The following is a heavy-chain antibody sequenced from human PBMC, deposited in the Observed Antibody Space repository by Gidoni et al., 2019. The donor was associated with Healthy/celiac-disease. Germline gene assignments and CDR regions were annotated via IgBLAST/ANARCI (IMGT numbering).Heavy chain of an antibody. CDR3: ARSKTKEYLPPGGYDY. J-gene: IGHJ4*02. Sequence: EVQLVQSGAEVKKPGESLKISCKGSGYSFTSHWIGWVRQMPGEGLEWMGIIYPGDSDTSYSPSFQGQVTISADKSISTAYLQWSSLKASNTAMYYCARSKTKEYLPPGGYDYWGQGTLVTVSS. CDR2: IYPGDSDT. D-gene: IGHD2-15*01. V-gene: IGHV5-51*01. CDR1: GYSFTSHW.